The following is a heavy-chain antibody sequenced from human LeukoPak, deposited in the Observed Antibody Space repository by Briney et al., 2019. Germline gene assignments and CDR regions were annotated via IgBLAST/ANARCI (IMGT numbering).Heavy chain of an antibody. Sequence: GGSLRLSCAASGFTFSSYRMNWVRQAPGKGLEWVSYISGSSSTIYYADSVKGRFTISRDNAKNSLYLQMNSLRAEDTAVYYCAAGLVDTAMAIDYWGQGTLVTVSS. CDR1: GFTFSSYR. D-gene: IGHD5-18*01. J-gene: IGHJ4*02. V-gene: IGHV3-48*04. CDR3: AAGLVDTAMAIDY. CDR2: ISGSSSTI.